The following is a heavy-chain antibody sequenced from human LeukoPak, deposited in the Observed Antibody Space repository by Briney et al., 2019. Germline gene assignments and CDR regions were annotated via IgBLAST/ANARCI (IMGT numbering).Heavy chain of an antibody. V-gene: IGHV4-31*03. D-gene: IGHD3-10*01. Sequence: SETLSLTCTVSGGSISSGGYYWSWIRQHPGKGLEWIGYIYYSGSTYYNPSLKSRVTISVDTSKNQFSLKLSSVTAADTAVYYCARGGALYGSGNYYYYYGMDVWGQGTTVTVSS. CDR3: ARGGALYGSGNYYYYYGMDV. CDR1: GGSISSGGYY. CDR2: IYYSGST. J-gene: IGHJ6*02.